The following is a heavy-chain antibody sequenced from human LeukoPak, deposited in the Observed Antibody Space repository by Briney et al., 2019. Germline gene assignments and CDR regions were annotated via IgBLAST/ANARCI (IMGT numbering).Heavy chain of an antibody. CDR2: IYPGDSDT. V-gene: IGHV5-51*01. CDR3: ARRHDFWSGSVFYYYMDV. CDR1: GYSFTSYW. J-gene: IGHJ6*03. D-gene: IGHD3-3*01. Sequence: GESLKISCKGSGYSFTSYWIGWVRQLPGKGLEWMGIIYPGDSDTRYSPSFQGQVTISADKSISTAYLQWSSLKASDTAMYYCARRHDFWSGSVFYYYMDVWGKGTTVTVSS.